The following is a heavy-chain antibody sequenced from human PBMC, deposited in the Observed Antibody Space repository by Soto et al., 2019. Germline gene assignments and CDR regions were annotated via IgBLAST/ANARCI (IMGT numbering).Heavy chain of an antibody. D-gene: IGHD3-22*01. Sequence: QVQLVQSGAEVKKPGSSVKVSCKASGGTFSSYAISWVRQAPGQGLEWMGGIIPIFGTANYAQKFQGRVTITADESTSTAYLELSSMRSEDKAVYYCAREGASGSHIGYWGQGTLVTVSS. CDR2: IIPIFGTA. J-gene: IGHJ4*02. V-gene: IGHV1-69*01. CDR3: AREGASGSHIGY. CDR1: GGTFSSYA.